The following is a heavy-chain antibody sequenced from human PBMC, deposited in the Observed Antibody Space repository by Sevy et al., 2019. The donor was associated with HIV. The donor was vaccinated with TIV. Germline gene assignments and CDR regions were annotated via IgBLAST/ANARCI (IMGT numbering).Heavy chain of an antibody. J-gene: IGHJ4*02. D-gene: IGHD3-10*01. CDR2: IYDGGST. CDR3: ARDYYGSGSYYEFVY. CDR1: GFSISSDYY. V-gene: IGHV4-38-2*02. Sequence: SETLSLTCTVSGFSISSDYYWGWIRQPPGKGLEWIGSIYDGGSTYYNPSLKSRITISIDTSKNQVSLMLSSVTAADTAVYYCARDYYGSGSYYEFVYWGQGTLVTVSS.